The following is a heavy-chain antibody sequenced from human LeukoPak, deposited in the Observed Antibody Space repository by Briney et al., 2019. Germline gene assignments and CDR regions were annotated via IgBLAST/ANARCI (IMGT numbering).Heavy chain of an antibody. Sequence: GGSLRLSCAASGFIFSSNYMSWVRQAPGKGLEWVSVIYSGGSTYYADSVKGRFTISRDNSKNTLYLQMNSLRAEDTAVYYCARALYGSGSYYEYYYYGMDVWGQGTTVTVSS. D-gene: IGHD3-10*01. CDR2: IYSGGST. J-gene: IGHJ6*02. CDR3: ARALYGSGSYYEYYYYGMDV. CDR1: GFIFSSNY. V-gene: IGHV3-53*01.